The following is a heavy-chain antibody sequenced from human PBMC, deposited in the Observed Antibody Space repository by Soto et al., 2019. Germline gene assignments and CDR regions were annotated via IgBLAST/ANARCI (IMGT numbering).Heavy chain of an antibody. CDR1: GISFSNYN. V-gene: IGHV3-21*01. D-gene: IGHD1-26*01. J-gene: IGHJ6*02. CDR2: ISSSSSYI. Sequence: GGSLRLSCAASGISFSNYNMNWVRQAPGKGLEWVSSISSSSSYIYYADSVKGRFTISRDNSKNTMYLQVNSLRAEDTAVYYCARDYYRYYGMDVWGQGTTVTVAS. CDR3: ARDYYRYYGMDV.